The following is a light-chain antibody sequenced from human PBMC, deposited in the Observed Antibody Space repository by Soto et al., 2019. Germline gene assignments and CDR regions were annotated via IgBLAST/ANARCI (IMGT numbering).Light chain of an antibody. CDR1: SSNIGAGYD. J-gene: IGLJ1*01. V-gene: IGLV1-40*01. CDR2: GNT. Sequence: QSVLTQPPSVSGAPGQRVTISCTGSSSNIGAGYDVHWYLQLPGTAPKLLIYGNTNRPSGVPDRFSGSKSGSSASRAITGLQAEDEAGYCCPTNDSSLHASVFGTGTKVTVL. CDR3: PTNDSSLHASV.